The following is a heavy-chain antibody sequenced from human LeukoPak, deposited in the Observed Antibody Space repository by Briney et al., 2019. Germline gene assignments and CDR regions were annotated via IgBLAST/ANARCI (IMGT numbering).Heavy chain of an antibody. CDR2: IYYSGST. CDR3: ARDVNPNYYDSSGQNWYFDL. D-gene: IGHD3-22*01. CDR1: GGSISSGGYY. V-gene: IGHV4-31*03. J-gene: IGHJ2*01. Sequence: SQTLSLTCTVSGGSISSGGYYWSWIRQHPGKGLEWIGYIYYSGSTYYNPSLKSRVTISVDTSKNQFSLKLSSVTAADTAVYYCARDVNPNYYDSSGQNWYFDLWGRGTLVTVSS.